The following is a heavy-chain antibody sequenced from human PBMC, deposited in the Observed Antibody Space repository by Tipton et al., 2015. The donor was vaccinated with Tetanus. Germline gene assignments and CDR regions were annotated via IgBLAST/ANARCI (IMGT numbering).Heavy chain of an antibody. CDR2: ISNSGRT. Sequence: GSLRLSCTVSGGSVRGGDYQWNWIRQPPGKGLEWLAYISNSGRTNSNYSLKSRIAISRDTSKNQFSLRLSSVTAADSAVYYCARANYESSKKGPFDSWGQGTLVIVSS. CDR3: ARANYESSKKGPFDS. V-gene: IGHV4-61*08. D-gene: IGHD3-3*01. J-gene: IGHJ4*02. CDR1: GGSVRGGDYQ.